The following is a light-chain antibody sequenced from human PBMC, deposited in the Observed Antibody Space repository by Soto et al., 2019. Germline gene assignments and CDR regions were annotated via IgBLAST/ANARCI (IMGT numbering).Light chain of an antibody. V-gene: IGKV3-20*01. CDR3: QHYGSSPYT. J-gene: IGKJ2*01. CDR1: QSVSSSY. Sequence: EIVLTQSPGTLSLSPGERATLSCRASQSVSSSYLAWYQQKPGQAPTLLIYGASSRATGIPDRFSGSGSGTDFTLTISRLEPEDFAVYYCQHYGSSPYTFGKGTKLEI. CDR2: GAS.